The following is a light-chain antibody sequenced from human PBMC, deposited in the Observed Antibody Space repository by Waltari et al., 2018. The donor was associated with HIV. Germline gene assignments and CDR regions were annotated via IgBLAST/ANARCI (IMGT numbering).Light chain of an antibody. Sequence: EIVLTQSPGTLSLSPGERASQSVSSSYLAWYQQKPGQAPRLLIYGASSRATGIPDRFSGSGSGTDFTLTISRLEPEDFAVYYCQQYGNSQAFGQGTKVEIK. CDR1: QSVSSSY. J-gene: IGKJ1*01. CDR3: QQYGNSQA. CDR2: GAS. V-gene: IGKV3-20*01.